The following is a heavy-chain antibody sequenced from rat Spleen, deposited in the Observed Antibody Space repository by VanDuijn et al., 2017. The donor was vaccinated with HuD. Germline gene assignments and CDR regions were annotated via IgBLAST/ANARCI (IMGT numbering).Heavy chain of an antibody. CDR1: GFTFSMYY. CDR3: ARPDGYTYVMDA. Sequence: EVQLVESGGGLVQPGRSLKLSCAASGFTFSMYYMAWVRQAPTKGLEWVASIRTGGGDTYYRDSVRGRFTFSRDTAQNTLYLQMNSLRSEDTATYYCARPDGYTYVMDAWGQGASVTVSS. CDR2: IRTGGGDT. J-gene: IGHJ4*01. D-gene: IGHD1-4*01. V-gene: IGHV5S23*01.